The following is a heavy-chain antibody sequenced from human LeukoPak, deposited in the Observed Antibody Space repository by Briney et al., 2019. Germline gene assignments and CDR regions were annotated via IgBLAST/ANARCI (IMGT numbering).Heavy chain of an antibody. J-gene: IGHJ6*03. D-gene: IGHD2-2*01. CDR2: INPSGGST. Sequence: ASVKVSCKASGYTFTSYGISWVRQAPGQGLEWMGIINPSGGSTSYAQKFQGRVTMTRDMSTSTVYMELSSLRSEDTAVYYCAGDRIIKLLWGDNYYYYYMDVWGKGTTVTVSS. V-gene: IGHV1-46*01. CDR1: GYTFTSYG. CDR3: AGDRIIKLLWGDNYYYYYMDV.